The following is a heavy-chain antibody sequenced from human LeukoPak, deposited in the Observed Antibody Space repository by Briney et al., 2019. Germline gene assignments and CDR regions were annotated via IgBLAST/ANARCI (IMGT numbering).Heavy chain of an antibody. CDR3: ASKWDYYFDY. Sequence: GGSLRLSRAASGFTFSTYSMNWVRQAPGKGLEWVSYISSSSGSISYADSVKGRFTISRDNAKNSLYLQMNSLRDEDTAVYYCASKWDYYFDYWGQGTLVTVSS. V-gene: IGHV3-48*02. CDR2: ISSSSGSI. D-gene: IGHD1-26*01. CDR1: GFTFSTYS. J-gene: IGHJ4*02.